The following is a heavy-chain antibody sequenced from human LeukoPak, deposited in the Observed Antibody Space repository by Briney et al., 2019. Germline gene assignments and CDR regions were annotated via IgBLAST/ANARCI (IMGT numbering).Heavy chain of an antibody. CDR3: ATGPGEQQLASPFDI. Sequence: ASVKVSCKASGYTFTSYYMHWVRQAPGQGLEWMGIINPSGGSTSYAQKFQGRVTMTRDTSTSTVYMELSSLRSEDTAVYYCATGPGEQQLASPFDIWGQGTMVTVSS. V-gene: IGHV1-46*01. CDR2: INPSGGST. D-gene: IGHD6-13*01. J-gene: IGHJ3*02. CDR1: GYTFTSYY.